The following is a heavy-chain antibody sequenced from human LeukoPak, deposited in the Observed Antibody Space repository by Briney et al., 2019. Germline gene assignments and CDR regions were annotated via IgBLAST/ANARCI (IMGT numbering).Heavy chain of an antibody. V-gene: IGHV4-34*01. D-gene: IGHD2-2*01. CDR1: GGSFSGYY. J-gene: IGHJ4*02. CDR3: ARVPALDIVVVPAAIYFDH. CDR2: INHSGST. Sequence: SETLSLTCAVYGGSFSGYYWSWIRQPPGKGLEWIGEINHSGSTNYNPSLKSRVTISVDTSKNQFSLKLSSVTAADTAVYYCARVPALDIVVVPAAIYFDHWGQGTLVTVSS.